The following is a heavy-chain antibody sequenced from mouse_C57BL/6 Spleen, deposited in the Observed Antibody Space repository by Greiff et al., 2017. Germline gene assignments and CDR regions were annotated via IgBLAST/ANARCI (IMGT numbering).Heavy chain of an antibody. J-gene: IGHJ2*01. V-gene: IGHV1-18*01. Sequence: VQLKQSGPELVKPGASVKIPCKASGYTFTDYNMDWVKQSHGKSLEWIGDINPNNGGTIYNQKFKGKATLTVDKSSSTAYMELRSLTSEDTAVYYCARRANWEYYFDYWGQGTTLTVSS. D-gene: IGHD4-1*01. CDR1: GYTFTDYN. CDR3: ARRANWEYYFDY. CDR2: INPNNGGT.